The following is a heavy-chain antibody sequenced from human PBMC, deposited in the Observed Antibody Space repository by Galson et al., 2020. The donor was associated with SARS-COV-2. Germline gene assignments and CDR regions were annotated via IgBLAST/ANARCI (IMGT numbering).Heavy chain of an antibody. D-gene: IGHD6-13*01. CDR3: AGDGYSTTWGLDY. CDR1: GDSISSGSFF. CDR2: IHYSGRRY. Sequence: SETLSLTCTVSGDSISSGSFFWGWIRQPPGKGLEWIRNIHYSGRRYYYNPSLGSRVTTSIDTTTNQFSLELSSVTAADTAVYYCAGDGYSTTWGLDYWGQGALVTVSS. V-gene: IGHV4-39*07. J-gene: IGHJ4*02.